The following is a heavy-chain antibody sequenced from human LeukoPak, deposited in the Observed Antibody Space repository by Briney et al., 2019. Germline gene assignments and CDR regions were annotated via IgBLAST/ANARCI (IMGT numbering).Heavy chain of an antibody. CDR3: ARQGMFEDFDWFPSDY. D-gene: IGHD3-9*01. CDR2: IYYSGNT. J-gene: IGHJ4*02. V-gene: IGHV4-59*08. Sequence: SETLSLTCTVSGGSISNKYWSWIRQPPGKGLEWIGYIYYSGNTNYNPSLKSRVTILVDTSKSQVSLKLSSVTAADTAVYYCARQGMFEDFDWFPSDYWGQGTLVTVSS. CDR1: GGSISNKY.